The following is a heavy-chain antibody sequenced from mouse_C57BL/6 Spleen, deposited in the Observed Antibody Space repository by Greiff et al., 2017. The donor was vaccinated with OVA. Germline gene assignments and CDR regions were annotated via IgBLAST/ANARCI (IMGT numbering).Heavy chain of an antibody. V-gene: IGHV7-3*01. Sequence: DVQLVESGGGLVQPGGSLSLSCAASGFTFTDYYMSWVRQPPGKALEWLGFIRNKANGYTTEYSASVKGRVTISRGNSQSILYLQMNALRAEDSATCYCARATGGRSDYCEIDYWGKGTSVTVSS. CDR2: IRNKANGYTT. J-gene: IGHJ4*01. CDR3: ARATGGRSDYCEIDY. CDR1: GFTFTDYY.